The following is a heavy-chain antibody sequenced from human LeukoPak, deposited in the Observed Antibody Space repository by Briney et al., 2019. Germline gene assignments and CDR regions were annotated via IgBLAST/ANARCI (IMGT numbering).Heavy chain of an antibody. Sequence: PGGSLRLSCAASGFTFSSYAMSWVRQAPGKGLEWVSAISGSGGSTYYADSVKGRLTISRDNSKNTLYLQMNSLRAEDTAVYYCAKDLYDYVWGSYRYTPTGFDYWGQGTLVTVSS. J-gene: IGHJ4*02. V-gene: IGHV3-23*01. CDR2: ISGSGGST. D-gene: IGHD3-16*02. CDR1: GFTFSSYA. CDR3: AKDLYDYVWGSYRYTPTGFDY.